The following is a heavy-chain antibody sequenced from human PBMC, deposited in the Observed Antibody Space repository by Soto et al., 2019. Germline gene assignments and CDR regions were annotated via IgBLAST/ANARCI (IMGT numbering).Heavy chain of an antibody. CDR1: GYTFPSST. Sequence: QGELVQSGAEVKKPGASVKVSCKASGYTFPSSTISWLRQAPGQGVEWLGWINAYSGDRKFAQTFQGRVTMTTDTSTITAYLELTSLTSDVTAIYFCASANYGDSDYWGQGTLLTVSS. J-gene: IGHJ4*02. D-gene: IGHD4-17*01. CDR3: ASANYGDSDY. V-gene: IGHV1-18*01. CDR2: INAYSGDR.